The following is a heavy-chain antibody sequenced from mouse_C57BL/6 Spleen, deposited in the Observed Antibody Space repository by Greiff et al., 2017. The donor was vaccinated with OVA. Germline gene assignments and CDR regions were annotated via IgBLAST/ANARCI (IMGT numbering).Heavy chain of an antibody. CDR3: AGGIYYYGSHWYFDV. J-gene: IGHJ1*03. CDR1: GYSITSGYY. D-gene: IGHD1-1*01. V-gene: IGHV3-6*01. CDR2: ISYDGSN. Sequence: EVQVVESGPGLVKPSQSLSLTCSVTGYSITSGYYWNWIRQFPGNKLEWMGYISYDGSNNYNPSLKNRISITRDTSKNQFFLKLNSVTTEDTATYYCAGGIYYYGSHWYFDVWGTGTTVTVSS.